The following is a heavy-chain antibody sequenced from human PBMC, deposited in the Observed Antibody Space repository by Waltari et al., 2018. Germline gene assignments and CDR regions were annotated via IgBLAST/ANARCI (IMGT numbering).Heavy chain of an antibody. D-gene: IGHD3-10*01. CDR1: GGTFSSYA. CDR3: ARGYYYGSGSYYNKANWFDP. Sequence: QVQLVQSGAAVKKPGSSVKVSCKASGGTFSSYAISWVRQAPGHGLAWMGGIIPNFGTANDAQKFQGRVTITADESTSTAYMELSSLRSEDTAVYYCARGYYYGSGSYYNKANWFDPWGQGTLVTVSS. V-gene: IGHV1-69*01. J-gene: IGHJ5*02. CDR2: IIPNFGTA.